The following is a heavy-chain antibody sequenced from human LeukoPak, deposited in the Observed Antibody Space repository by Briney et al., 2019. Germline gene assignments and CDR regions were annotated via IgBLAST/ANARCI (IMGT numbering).Heavy chain of an antibody. CDR3: ARGRPYYDILTGPQGPFDY. CDR1: GFTFSSYW. Sequence: GGSLRLSCAASGFTFSSYWMHWVRQAPGTGLVWVSRINSDGSSTSYADSVKGRFTISRDNAKNTLYLQMNSLRAEDTAVYYCARGRPYYDILTGPQGPFDYWGQGTLVTVSS. CDR2: INSDGSST. D-gene: IGHD3-9*01. J-gene: IGHJ4*02. V-gene: IGHV3-74*01.